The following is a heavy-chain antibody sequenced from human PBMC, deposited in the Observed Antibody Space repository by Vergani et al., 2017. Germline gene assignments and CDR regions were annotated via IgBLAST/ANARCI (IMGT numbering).Heavy chain of an antibody. Sequence: QVQLVESGGGVVQPGRSLRLSCAASGFTFSSYGMHWVRQAPGKGLEWVAVIWYDGSNKYYADSVKGRFTISRDNSKNTLYLQMNSLRAEDTAVYYCARALGSIAAAGMDAFDIWGRGTMVTVSS. CDR3: ARALGSIAAAGMDAFDI. J-gene: IGHJ3*02. CDR1: GFTFSSYG. D-gene: IGHD6-13*01. CDR2: IWYDGSNK. V-gene: IGHV3-33*01.